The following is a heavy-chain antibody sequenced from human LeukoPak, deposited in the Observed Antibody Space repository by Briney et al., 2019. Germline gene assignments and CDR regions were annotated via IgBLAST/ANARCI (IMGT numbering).Heavy chain of an antibody. J-gene: IGHJ4*02. CDR3: AAGRGFGGVIVTGVDY. Sequence: GGSLRLSCAASGFTFDDYAMHWVRQAPGKGLEWVSGISWNSGSIGYADSVKGRFTISRDNAKNSLYLQMNSLRAEDTALYYCAAGRGFGGVIVTGVDYWGQGTLVTVSS. D-gene: IGHD3-16*02. CDR1: GFTFDDYA. V-gene: IGHV3-9*01. CDR2: ISWNSGSI.